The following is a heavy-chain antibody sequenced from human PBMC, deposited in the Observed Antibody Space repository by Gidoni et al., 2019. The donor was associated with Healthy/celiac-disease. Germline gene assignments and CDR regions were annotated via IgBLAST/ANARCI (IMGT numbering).Heavy chain of an antibody. D-gene: IGHD6-19*01. Sequence: EVQLVESGGGLVQPGGSLRLSFAAFGFTFSSYARRWVSQAPGKGLEWVSAISGSGGSTYYADSLKGRFTISRDNSKNTLYLQMNSLRAEDTAVYYCAKSMRHGAVAAPPDLGYWGQGTLVTVSS. CDR1: GFTFSSYA. CDR2: ISGSGGST. CDR3: AKSMRHGAVAAPPDLGY. V-gene: IGHV3-23*04. J-gene: IGHJ4*02.